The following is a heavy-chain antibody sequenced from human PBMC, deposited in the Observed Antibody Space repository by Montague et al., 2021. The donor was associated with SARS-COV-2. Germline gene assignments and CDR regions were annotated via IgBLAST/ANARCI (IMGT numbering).Heavy chain of an antibody. D-gene: IGHD3-22*01. CDR1: GGSISSSSYY. CDR2: IYYSGST. J-gene: IGHJ3*02. Sequence: SETLSLTCTVSGGSISSSSYYWGWIRQPPGKGLEWIGSIYYSGSTYYXPSLKSRVTISVDTSKNQFSLKLSSVTAADTAVYYCASLGDYYDSRRGAFDIWGQGTMVTVSS. CDR3: ASLGDYYDSRRGAFDI. V-gene: IGHV4-39*01.